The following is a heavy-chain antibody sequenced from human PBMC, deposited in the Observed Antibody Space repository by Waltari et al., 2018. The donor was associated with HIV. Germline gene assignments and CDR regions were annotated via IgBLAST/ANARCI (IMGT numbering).Heavy chain of an antibody. CDR2: IYYSGST. Sequence: QLQLQESGPGLVKPSETLSLTCTVPGGSLSSSIYYWGWIRQPPGKGLEWIGSIYYSGSTYYNPSLKSRVTISVDTSKNQFSLKLSSVTAADTAVYYCATKALHWFDPWGQGTLVTVSS. J-gene: IGHJ5*02. CDR1: GGSLSSSIYY. CDR3: ATKALHWFDP. V-gene: IGHV4-39*01.